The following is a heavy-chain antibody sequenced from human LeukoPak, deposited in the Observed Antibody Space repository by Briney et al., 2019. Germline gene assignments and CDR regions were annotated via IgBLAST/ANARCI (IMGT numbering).Heavy chain of an antibody. CDR1: GGSFSGSY. CDR3: AXXXGYCSGGSCYGGTFDN. V-gene: IGHV4-34*01. D-gene: IGHD2-15*01. CDR2: INQSGTT. J-gene: IGHJ4*02. Sequence: SETLSLTCAVYGGSFSGSYWSWIRQPPGKGLEWIGEINQSGTTIYTPSLKSRVTISADTSNNQFSLKLSSVTAADTAVYYCAXXXGYCSGGSCYGGTFDNWGQGTLVTVSS.